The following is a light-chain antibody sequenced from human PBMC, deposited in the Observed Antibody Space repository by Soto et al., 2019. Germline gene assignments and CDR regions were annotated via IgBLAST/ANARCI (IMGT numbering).Light chain of an antibody. CDR3: AAWDDSMSGVA. V-gene: IGLV2-14*01. J-gene: IGLJ2*01. CDR1: SSDVGGYNY. Sequence: QSALTQPASVSGSPGQSITISCTGTSSDVGGYNYVSWYQQHPGKAPKLMIYEVSNRPSGVSNRFSGSKSGTSASLAISGLQSEDEAVYYCAAWDDSMSGVAFGGGTKLTVL. CDR2: EVS.